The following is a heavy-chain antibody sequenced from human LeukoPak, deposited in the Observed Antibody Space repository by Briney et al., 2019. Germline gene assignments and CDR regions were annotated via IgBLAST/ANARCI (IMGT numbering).Heavy chain of an antibody. CDR1: GFTFSSYG. D-gene: IGHD3-3*01. CDR2: IWSDGSNK. Sequence: GRSLRLSCAASGFTFSSYGMHWVRQAPGKGLEWVTVIWSDGSNKYYADSVKGRFTISRDNSKNTLYLQMNSLRAEDTAVYYCASDYDFWGGGMDVWGKGTTVTVSS. V-gene: IGHV3-33*01. J-gene: IGHJ6*03. CDR3: ASDYDFWGGGMDV.